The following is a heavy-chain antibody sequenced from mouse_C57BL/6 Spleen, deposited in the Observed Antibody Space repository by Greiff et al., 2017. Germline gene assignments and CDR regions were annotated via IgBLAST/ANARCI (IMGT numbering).Heavy chain of an antibody. D-gene: IGHD2-3*01. CDR2: ISSGGSYT. V-gene: IGHV5-6*01. Sequence: EVQLVESGGDLVKPGGSLKLSCAASGFTFSSYGMSWVRQTPDKRLEWVATISSGGSYTYYPDSVKGRFTISRDNAKNTLYLQMSSLKSEDTAMYYCARHEGVTGDYYAMDYWGQGTSVTVSS. CDR3: ARHEGVTGDYYAMDY. J-gene: IGHJ4*01. CDR1: GFTFSSYG.